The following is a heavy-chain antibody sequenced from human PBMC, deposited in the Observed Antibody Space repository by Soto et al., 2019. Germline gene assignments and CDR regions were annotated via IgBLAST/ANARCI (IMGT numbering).Heavy chain of an antibody. CDR1: GFSLSTSGMC. Sequence: GSGPTLVNPTQTLTLTCTFSGFSLSTSGMCVSWIRQPPGKALEWLALIDWDDDKYYCTSLKTRLTISKDTSKNQVVLTMTNMDPVDTATYYCARIRSTSCYTAHSYFDYWGQGTLVTVSS. D-gene: IGHD2-2*02. CDR3: ARIRSTSCYTAHSYFDY. CDR2: IDWDDDK. V-gene: IGHV2-70*01. J-gene: IGHJ4*02.